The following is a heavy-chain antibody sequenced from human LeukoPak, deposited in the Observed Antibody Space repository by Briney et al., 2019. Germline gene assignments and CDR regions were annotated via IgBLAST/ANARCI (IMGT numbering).Heavy chain of an antibody. Sequence: PGGSLRFSCAASGFTFSSYAMHWVRQAPGKGLEWVALISYDESNTFYADSVKGRFTISRDNSKNTLYLQMNSLRVEDTAVYYCARDGDGDYVFSYYFDYWGQGTLVTVSS. CDR3: ARDGDGDYVFSYYFDY. V-gene: IGHV3-30*04. D-gene: IGHD4-17*01. CDR2: ISYDESNT. J-gene: IGHJ4*02. CDR1: GFTFSSYA.